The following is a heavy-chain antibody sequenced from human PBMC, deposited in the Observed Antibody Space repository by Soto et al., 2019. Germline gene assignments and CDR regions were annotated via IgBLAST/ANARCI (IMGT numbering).Heavy chain of an antibody. D-gene: IGHD4-17*01. J-gene: IGHJ2*01. CDR1: GGSISSSSYY. CDR3: ARHRTTVIRLPKKYWYFDL. V-gene: IGHV4-39*01. Sequence: SDTLSLTCTVSGGSISSSSYYWGWIRQPPGKGLEWIGSIYYSGSTYYNPSLKSRVTISVDTSKNQFSLKLSSVTAADTAVYYCARHRTTVIRLPKKYWYFDLWGRGTLVTVSS. CDR2: IYYSGST.